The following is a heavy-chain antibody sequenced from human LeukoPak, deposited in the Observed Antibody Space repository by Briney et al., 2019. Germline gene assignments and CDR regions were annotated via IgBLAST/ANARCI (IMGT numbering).Heavy chain of an antibody. D-gene: IGHD3-10*01. Sequence: GGSLRLSCAASGFTFSDHYMDWVRQAPGKGLEWVGRTRNKANSYITEYAASVKGRFTISRDDSKNSLYLQMNSLKTEDTAVYYFARVPYGSGRFGDFDYWGQGTLVTVSS. J-gene: IGHJ4*02. CDR3: ARVPYGSGRFGDFDY. V-gene: IGHV3-72*01. CDR1: GFTFSDHY. CDR2: TRNKANSYIT.